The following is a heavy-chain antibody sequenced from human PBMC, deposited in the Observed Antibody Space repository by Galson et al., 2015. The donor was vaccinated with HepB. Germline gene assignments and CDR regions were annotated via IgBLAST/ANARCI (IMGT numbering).Heavy chain of an antibody. V-gene: IGHV3-66*01. CDR2: IYSGGST. D-gene: IGHD3-22*01. J-gene: IGHJ4*02. CDR1: GFTVSSNY. CDR3: ARDPPYDSSGYTPY. Sequence: SLRLSCAASGFTVSSNYMSWVRQAPGKGLEWVSVIYSGGSTYYADSVKGRFTISRDNSKNTLYLQMNSLRAEDTAVYYCARDPPYDSSGYTPYWGQGTLVTVSS.